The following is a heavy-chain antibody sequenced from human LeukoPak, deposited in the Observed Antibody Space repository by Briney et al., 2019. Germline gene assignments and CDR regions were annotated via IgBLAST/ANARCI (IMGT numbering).Heavy chain of an antibody. CDR3: AKDMDPELGAFDM. Sequence: GRSLRLSCTASGFTFDDYAMHWVRQAPGKGLQWVSGINWNSGGVAYADSVEGRFTISRDNAKNSLYLQMNSLRAEDTALYYCAKDMDPELGAFDMWGQGTMVTVSS. V-gene: IGHV3-9*01. D-gene: IGHD1-14*01. CDR1: GFTFDDYA. J-gene: IGHJ3*02. CDR2: INWNSGGV.